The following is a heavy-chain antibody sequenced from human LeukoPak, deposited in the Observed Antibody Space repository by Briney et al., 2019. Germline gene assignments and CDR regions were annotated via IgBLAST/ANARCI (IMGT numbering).Heavy chain of an antibody. CDR3: ARDQGPLGPHAFDI. CDR1: GGTFSSYA. V-gene: IGHV1-69*05. D-gene: IGHD7-27*01. J-gene: IGHJ3*02. Sequence: ASVKVSCKASGGTFSSYAISWVRQAPGQGLEWMGGIIPIFGTANHAQKFQGRVTITTDESTSTAYMELSSLRSEDTAVYYCARDQGPLGPHAFDIWGQGTMVTVSS. CDR2: IIPIFGTA.